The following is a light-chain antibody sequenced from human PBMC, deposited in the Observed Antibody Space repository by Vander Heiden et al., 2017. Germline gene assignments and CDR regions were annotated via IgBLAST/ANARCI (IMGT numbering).Light chain of an antibody. CDR2: SAS. CDR1: QHIHNY. CDR3: QQTYSSPLT. J-gene: IGKJ1*01. Sequence: DIQMTQSPSSLSASVGDRVTITCRASQHIHNYLNWYHQEPGRAPKLLIYSASSLRSGVPSRFSGSGYGTDFTLTISSLRPEDFVTYFCQQTYSSPLTFGQGTKVEVK. V-gene: IGKV1-39*01.